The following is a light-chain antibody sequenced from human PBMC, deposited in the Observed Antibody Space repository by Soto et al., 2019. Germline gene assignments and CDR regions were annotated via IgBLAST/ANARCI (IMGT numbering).Light chain of an antibody. CDR3: QQYFSTPPYT. CDR1: QSVLYSSNNKND. Sequence: DIVMTQSPDSLAVSLGERATINCKSSQSVLYSSNNKNDLAWYQQKPGQPPKLLIYWASTRESGVPDRFSGSGSGTDFTLTISSLQAEYVAVYYCQQYFSTPPYTFGQGTKLEIK. CDR2: WAS. V-gene: IGKV4-1*01. J-gene: IGKJ2*01.